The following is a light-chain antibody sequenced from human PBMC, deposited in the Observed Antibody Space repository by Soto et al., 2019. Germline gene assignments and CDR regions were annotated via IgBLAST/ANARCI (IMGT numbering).Light chain of an antibody. V-gene: IGLV2-8*01. CDR1: SSDVGGYNY. J-gene: IGLJ1*01. Sequence: QSALTQPASVSGSPGQSITMSCTGTSSDVGGYNYVSWYQQHPGKAPKLMIYEVTKRPSGVPDRFSGSKSGNTASLTVSGLQAEDEADYFCCSHAGDNTYVFGTGTKVTVL. CDR3: CSHAGDNTYV. CDR2: EVT.